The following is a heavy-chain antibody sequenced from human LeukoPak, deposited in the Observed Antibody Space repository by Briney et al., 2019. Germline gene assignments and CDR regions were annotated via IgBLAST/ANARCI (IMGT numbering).Heavy chain of an antibody. Sequence: GSLRLSCAASGFTFSSYSMNWVRQAPGKGLEWIGSIFYSGSTYYNPSLESRVTISVDTSKNQFFLKLTSVTAADTAAYYCARLVLDVWGSYRFDPWGQGTLVTVSS. CDR3: ARLVLDVWGSYRFDP. D-gene: IGHD3-16*02. CDR2: IFYSGST. CDR1: GFTFSSYSMN. J-gene: IGHJ5*02. V-gene: IGHV4-59*05.